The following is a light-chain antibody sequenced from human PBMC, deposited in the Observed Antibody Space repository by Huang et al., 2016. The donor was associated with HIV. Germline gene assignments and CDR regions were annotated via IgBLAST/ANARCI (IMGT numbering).Light chain of an antibody. Sequence: VMTQSPVTLSVSPGERATLSCRASQNVSSDLAWYQQRPGQPPMLLMYGASTRATGLPARFSGSGSGTEFTLTISSLQSEDLAVYYCQQYNKWPLFTFGPGTKVDIK. CDR2: GAS. CDR1: QNVSSD. J-gene: IGKJ3*01. V-gene: IGKV3-15*01. CDR3: QQYNKWPLFT.